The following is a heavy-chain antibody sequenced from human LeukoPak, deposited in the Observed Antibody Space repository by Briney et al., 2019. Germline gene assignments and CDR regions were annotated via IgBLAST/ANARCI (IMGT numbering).Heavy chain of an antibody. J-gene: IGHJ4*02. V-gene: IGHV1-8*01. D-gene: IGHD3-22*01. CDR2: MNPNSGNT. CDR3: ARVVISYDSSGYSAYYFDY. Sequence: ASVKVSCKASGYTFTSYDINWVRQATGQGLEWMGWMNPNSGNTGYAQKFQGRVTMTRDMSTSTVYMELSSLRSEDTAVYYCARVVISYDSSGYSAYYFDYWGQGTLVTVSS. CDR1: GYTFTSYD.